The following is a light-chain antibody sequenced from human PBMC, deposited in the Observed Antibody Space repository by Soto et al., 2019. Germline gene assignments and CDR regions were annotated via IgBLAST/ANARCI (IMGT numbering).Light chain of an antibody. CDR2: EVF. CDR1: SSDVGSYNL. Sequence: QSALTQPASVSGSPGQSITISCTGPSSDVGSYNLVSWYQQYPGKAPKLIIFEVFKRPSGVSHRFSGSKSGNTASLTISGLQAEEEANYYCCSFAGRATYGFRGGAKLTVL. V-gene: IGLV2-23*02. J-gene: IGLJ2*01. CDR3: CSFAGRATYG.